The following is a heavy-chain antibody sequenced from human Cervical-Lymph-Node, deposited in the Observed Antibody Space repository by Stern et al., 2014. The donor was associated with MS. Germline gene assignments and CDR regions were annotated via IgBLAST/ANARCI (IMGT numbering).Heavy chain of an antibody. CDR1: GFTFSSYS. D-gene: IGHD3-22*01. J-gene: IGHJ4*02. Sequence: VQLVESGGGLVKPGGSLRLSCAASGFTFSSYSMNWVRQAPGKGLEWVSSISSSSSYIYYADSVKGRLTISRDNAKNSLYLQMNSLRVEDTAVYYCARYQYYYDSSGFDYWGQGTLVTVSS. CDR2: ISSSSSYI. CDR3: ARYQYYYDSSGFDY. V-gene: IGHV3-21*01.